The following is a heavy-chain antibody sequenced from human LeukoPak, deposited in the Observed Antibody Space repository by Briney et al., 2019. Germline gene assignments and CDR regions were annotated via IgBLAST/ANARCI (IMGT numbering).Heavy chain of an antibody. J-gene: IGHJ4*02. CDR1: GYIFTAYY. CDR2: INPNSGGT. V-gene: IGHV1-2*02. Sequence: GASVKVSCRASGYIFTAYYMHWVRQAPGQGLEWMGWINPNSGGTNYAQNLQGRVTMTRDTSISTAYMELSRLRSDDTAVYYCAREFAYASRRDYWGQGTLVTVSS. D-gene: IGHD2-2*01. CDR3: AREFAYASRRDY.